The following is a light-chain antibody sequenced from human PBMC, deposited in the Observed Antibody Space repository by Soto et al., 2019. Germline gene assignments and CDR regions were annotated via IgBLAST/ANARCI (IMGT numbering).Light chain of an antibody. V-gene: IGKV1-16*01. J-gene: IGKJ5*01. CDR2: AAS. Sequence: DIQMTQSPSSLSASVGDSVTITCRASQDINNFLAWFQQKPGKAPKSLIFAASSLHSGVPSRFSGSGSGTDFTLTNSSLQAEDFGTYYCQHYDGYPQTFGQGTRLEIK. CDR3: QHYDGYPQT. CDR1: QDINNF.